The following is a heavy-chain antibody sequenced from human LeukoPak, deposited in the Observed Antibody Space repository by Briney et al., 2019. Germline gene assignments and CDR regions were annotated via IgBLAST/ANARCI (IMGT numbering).Heavy chain of an antibody. CDR3: ARDRHYDASTVFDP. CDR2: ISAYNGNT. V-gene: IGHV1-18*01. Sequence: ASVKVPCKASGYTFTSYGISWVRQAPGQGLEWMGWISAYNGNTNYAQKLQGRVTMTTDTSTSTAYMELRSLRSDDTAVYYCARDRHYDASTVFDPWGQGTLVTVSS. CDR1: GYTFTSYG. J-gene: IGHJ5*02. D-gene: IGHD3-3*01.